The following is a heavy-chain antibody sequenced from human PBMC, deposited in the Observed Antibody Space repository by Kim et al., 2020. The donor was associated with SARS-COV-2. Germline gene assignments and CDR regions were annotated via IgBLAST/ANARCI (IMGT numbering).Heavy chain of an antibody. J-gene: IGHJ4*02. Sequence: ASVKVSCKASGYTFTGYYMHWVRQAPGQGLEYMGRINPNSGGTNYAQKFQGRVTMTRDTSISTAYMELSRLRSDDTAVYYCARDAGGRFLEWLSHYFDYWGQGTLVTVSS. CDR1: GYTFTGYY. D-gene: IGHD3-3*01. CDR3: ARDAGGRFLEWLSHYFDY. CDR2: INPNSGGT. V-gene: IGHV1-2*06.